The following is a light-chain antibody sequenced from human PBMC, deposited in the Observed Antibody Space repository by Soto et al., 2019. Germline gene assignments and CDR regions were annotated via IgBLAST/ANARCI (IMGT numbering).Light chain of an antibody. Sequence: EIVLTQSPGTLSLSPGERATLSCRASQSVSSSYLAWYQQKPGQAPRLLIYGASSRATGIPDRFSGSGSGTDFTLTISRLEPEDFAVYYCQPYRTFGQGTKVEIK. CDR1: QSVSSSY. CDR2: GAS. CDR3: QPYRT. V-gene: IGKV3-20*01. J-gene: IGKJ1*01.